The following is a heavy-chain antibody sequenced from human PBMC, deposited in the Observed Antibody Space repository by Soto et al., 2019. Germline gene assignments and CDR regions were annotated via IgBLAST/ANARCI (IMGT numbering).Heavy chain of an antibody. CDR1: GDSVSSNSAA. CDR2: TYYRSKWSN. J-gene: IGHJ6*03. D-gene: IGHD2-15*01. V-gene: IGHV6-1*01. CDR3: ARGTEVVAATRVYYYYIDV. Sequence: PSQTLSLTCAISGDSVSSNSAAWSWIRQSPSRGLEWLGRTYYRSKWSNDYAVSVKSRITINPDTSKNQFSLQLNSVTPEDTAVYYCARGTEVVAATRVYYYYIDVWGKGTAVTVSS.